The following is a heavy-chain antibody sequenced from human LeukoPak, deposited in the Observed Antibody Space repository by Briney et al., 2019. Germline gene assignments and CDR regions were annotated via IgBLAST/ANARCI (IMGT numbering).Heavy chain of an antibody. V-gene: IGHV4-34*01. D-gene: IGHD3-10*01. CDR2: INHSGST. J-gene: IGHJ4*02. CDR3: AVGDTMVRGVIITLDY. Sequence: SETLSLTCAVYGGSFSGYYWSWIRQPPGKGLEWIGEINHSGSTNYNPSLKSRVTISVDTSKNQFSLKLSSVTAADTAVYYCAVGDTMVRGVIITLDYWGQGTLVTVS. CDR1: GGSFSGYY.